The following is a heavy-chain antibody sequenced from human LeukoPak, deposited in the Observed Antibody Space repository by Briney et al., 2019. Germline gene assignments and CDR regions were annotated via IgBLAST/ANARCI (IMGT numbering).Heavy chain of an antibody. D-gene: IGHD2-15*01. CDR2: LHSNGQTT. CDR1: GLNLGNRA. Sequence: GGSLRLSCAASGLNLGNRAMSWVRQAPEKGLERVSSLHSNGQTTYYADSVKGRFTISRDSSKNTVYLQMNSLRDEDTAVYYCAKVDCSGGSCYHYWGQGTLVTVSS. J-gene: IGHJ4*02. CDR3: AKVDCSGGSCYHY. V-gene: IGHV3-23*01.